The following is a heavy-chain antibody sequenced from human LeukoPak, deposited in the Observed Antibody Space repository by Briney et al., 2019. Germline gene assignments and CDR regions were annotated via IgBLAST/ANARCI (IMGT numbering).Heavy chain of an antibody. D-gene: IGHD3-10*01. CDR2: IYSGGTT. V-gene: IGHV3-53*01. CDR1: GFTVSSNY. CDR3: AKSNGYGLVDI. Sequence: GGSLRLSCAASGFTVSSNYMTWVRQAPGKGLEWVSVIYSGGTTYYSDSVKGRFSISRDNSKNTLYLQMNSLRAEDTAVYYCAKSNGYGLVDIWGQGTMVTVSS. J-gene: IGHJ3*02.